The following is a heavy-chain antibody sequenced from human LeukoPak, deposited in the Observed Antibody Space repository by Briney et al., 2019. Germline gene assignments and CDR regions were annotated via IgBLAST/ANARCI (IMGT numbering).Heavy chain of an antibody. J-gene: IGHJ4*02. CDR3: ARGRSGWLAFDY. CDR1: GGSFSGYY. Sequence: SETLSLTCAVYGGSFSGYYWSWIRQSPGKGLEWIGENNESGRTNYNPSLKSRVTISVDTSKNQFSLKLSSVTAADTAVYYCARGRSGWLAFDYWGQGILVTVSS. CDR2: NNESGRT. D-gene: IGHD6-19*01. V-gene: IGHV4-34*01.